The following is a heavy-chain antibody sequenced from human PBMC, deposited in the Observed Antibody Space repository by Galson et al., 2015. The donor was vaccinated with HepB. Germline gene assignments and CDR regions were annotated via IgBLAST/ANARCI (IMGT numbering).Heavy chain of an antibody. CDR3: AKGPDSYDSSGYYNYFDF. V-gene: IGHV3-23*01. J-gene: IGHJ4*02. CDR1: GFTFSSYA. D-gene: IGHD3-22*01. CDR2: ISGSGGST. Sequence: SLRLSCAASGFTFSSYAMSWVRQAPGKGLEWVSGISGSGGSTYYVDSVKGRFTISRDNSKNTLYLQMNSLRAEDTAVYYCAKGPDSYDSSGYYNYFDFWGQGTLVTVSS.